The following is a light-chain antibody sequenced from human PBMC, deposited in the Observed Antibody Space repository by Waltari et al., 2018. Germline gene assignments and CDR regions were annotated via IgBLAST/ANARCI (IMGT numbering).Light chain of an antibody. Sequence: DIEMSQSPSALCASVEDRGVITCQASQDISNYLNWYQQKPGKAPKLLIYDASNLETGVPSRFSGSGSGTDFTFTIRSLQPEDIATYYCPQYDNVWTFGQGTKVEIK. V-gene: IGKV1-33*01. CDR1: QDISNY. CDR2: DAS. J-gene: IGKJ1*01. CDR3: PQYDNVWT.